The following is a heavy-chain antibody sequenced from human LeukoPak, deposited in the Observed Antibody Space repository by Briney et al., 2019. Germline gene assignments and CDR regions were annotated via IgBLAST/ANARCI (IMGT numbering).Heavy chain of an antibody. CDR2: IIPIFGTA. D-gene: IGHD3-3*01. J-gene: IGHJ4*02. Sequence: ASVKVSCKASGYTFSSYAISWVRQAPGQGLEWMGGIIPIFGTANYAQKFQGRVTITADESTSTAYMELSSLRSEDTAVYYCARGLPYLLEWLLNYWGQGTLVTVSS. V-gene: IGHV1-69*13. CDR1: GYTFSSYA. CDR3: ARGLPYLLEWLLNY.